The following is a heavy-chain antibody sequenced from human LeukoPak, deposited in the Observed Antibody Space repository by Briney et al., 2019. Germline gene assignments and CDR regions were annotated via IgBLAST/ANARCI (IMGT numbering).Heavy chain of an antibody. CDR3: AKDGEYCSSTSCYPDAFDI. CDR1: GFTFSNYG. D-gene: IGHD2-2*01. Sequence: PGGSLRLSCVASGFTFSNYGMHWVRQAPGKGLEWVAFKRYDGNNKYYVDSVKGRFTISRDNSKNTLYLQMNNLRTEDTAVYYCAKDGEYCSSTSCYPDAFDIWGQGTMVTVSS. V-gene: IGHV3-30*02. J-gene: IGHJ3*02. CDR2: KRYDGNNK.